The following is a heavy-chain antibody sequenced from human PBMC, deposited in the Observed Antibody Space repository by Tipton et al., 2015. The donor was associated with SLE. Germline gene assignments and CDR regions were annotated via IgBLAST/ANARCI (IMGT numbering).Heavy chain of an antibody. CDR1: GGSISSSSYY. J-gene: IGHJ4*02. D-gene: IGHD1-1*01. CDR3: ARTTGTTGD. Sequence: TLSLTCAVYGGSISSSSYYWGWIRQPPGKGLEWIGSIYYSGSTYYNPSLKSRVTISVDTSKNQFSLKLSSVTAADTAVYYCARTTGTTGDWGQGTLVTVSS. CDR2: IYYSGST. V-gene: IGHV4-39*01.